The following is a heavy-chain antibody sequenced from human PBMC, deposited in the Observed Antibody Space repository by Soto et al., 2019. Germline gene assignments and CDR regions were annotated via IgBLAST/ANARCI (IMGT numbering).Heavy chain of an antibody. CDR2: INPSGGST. CDR1: GYTFTSYY. D-gene: IGHD2-2*02. V-gene: IGHV1-46*01. J-gene: IGHJ4*02. CDR3: ARDSSDCSSTSCYRSYDY. Sequence: ASVKVSCKASGYTFTSYYMHWVRQAPGKGLEWMGIINPSGGSTSYAQKFQGRVTMTRDTSTSTVYMELSSLRSEDTAVYYCARDSSDCSSTSCYRSYDYWGQGTLVTVSS.